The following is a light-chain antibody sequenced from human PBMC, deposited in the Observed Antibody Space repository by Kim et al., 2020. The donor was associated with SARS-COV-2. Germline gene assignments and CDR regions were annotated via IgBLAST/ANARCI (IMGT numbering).Light chain of an antibody. CDR1: QSLRHSNGNNY. V-gene: IGKV2-28*01. CDR2: LAS. Sequence: EPASISCRSSQSLRHSNGNNYLDWYLQKPGQPPQLLIYLASNRASGVPDRFSGSGSGTDFTLKISRVEAEDVGVYYCMQALQQWTFGQGTKVDIK. J-gene: IGKJ1*01. CDR3: MQALQQWT.